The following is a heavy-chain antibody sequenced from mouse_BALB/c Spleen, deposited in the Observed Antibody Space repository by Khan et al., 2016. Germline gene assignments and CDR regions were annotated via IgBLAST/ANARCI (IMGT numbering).Heavy chain of an antibody. CDR3: ARGDY. V-gene: IGHV5-17*02. J-gene: IGHJ2*01. Sequence: EVELVESGGGLVQPGGSRKLSCAASGFTFSRFGMHWVRQAPAKGLEWVAYISSGSSTIYYADTLTGRFTISRDNPKNALFLQMTRLRSEDTAMYYCARGDYWGQGTTLTVSS. CDR2: ISSGSSTI. CDR1: GFTFSRFG.